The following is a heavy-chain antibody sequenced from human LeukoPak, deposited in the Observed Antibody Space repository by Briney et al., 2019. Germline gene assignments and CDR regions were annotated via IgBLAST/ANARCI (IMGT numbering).Heavy chain of an antibody. CDR1: GFTFSSYS. V-gene: IGHV3-48*02. D-gene: IGHD3-22*01. CDR3: ARDLDDYYDPYYYYGMDV. J-gene: IGHJ6*02. CDR2: ISSSSSTI. Sequence: QPGGSLRLSCAASGFTFSSYSMNWVRQAPGKGLEWVSYISSSSSTIYCADSVKGRFTISRDNAKNSLYLQMNSLRDEDTAVYYCARDLDDYYDPYYYYGMDVWGQGTTVTVSS.